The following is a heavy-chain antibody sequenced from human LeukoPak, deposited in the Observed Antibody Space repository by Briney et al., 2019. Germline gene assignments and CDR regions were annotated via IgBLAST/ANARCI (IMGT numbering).Heavy chain of an antibody. D-gene: IGHD6-19*01. Sequence: GESLKISCKGSGYSFTSYWIGWVRQMPGKGLEWMGIIYPGDSDTRYSPSFQGQVTISADKSISTAYLQWSSLKASDSAMYYCARRGAGRVAGSWVLNWYFDLWGRGTLVTVSS. J-gene: IGHJ2*01. CDR3: ARRGAGRVAGSWVLNWYFDL. CDR2: IYPGDSDT. CDR1: GYSFTSYW. V-gene: IGHV5-51*01.